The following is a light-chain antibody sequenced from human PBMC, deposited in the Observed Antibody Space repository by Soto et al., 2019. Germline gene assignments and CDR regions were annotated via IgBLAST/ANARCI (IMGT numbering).Light chain of an antibody. Sequence: EIVMTQSPLTLPVTPGEPSSISCRSSQSLLYNNTYIYLDWYVQKPGQSPQLLIYFGSNRAPGVPDRFSGSGSGTDFTLEINRVEAEDVGTYYCMQALQSLTFGQGTRLEIK. J-gene: IGKJ5*01. CDR1: QSLLYNNTYIY. CDR3: MQALQSLT. CDR2: FGS. V-gene: IGKV2-28*01.